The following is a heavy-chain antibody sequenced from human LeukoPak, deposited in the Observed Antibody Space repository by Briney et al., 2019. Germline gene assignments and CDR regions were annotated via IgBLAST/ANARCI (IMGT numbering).Heavy chain of an antibody. CDR1: GFTFSSYA. Sequence: GSLRLSCAASGFTFSSYAMSWVRQAPGKGLEWVSAISGSGGSTYYADSVKGRFTISRDNSKNTLYLQMNSLRAEDTAVYYCAKGDYDYVWGSSIAPDYWGQGTLVTVSS. V-gene: IGHV3-23*01. D-gene: IGHD3-16*01. CDR2: ISGSGGST. J-gene: IGHJ4*02. CDR3: AKGDYDYVWGSSIAPDY.